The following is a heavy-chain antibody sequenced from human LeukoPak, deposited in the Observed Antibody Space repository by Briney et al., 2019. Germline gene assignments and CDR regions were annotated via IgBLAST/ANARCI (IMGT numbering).Heavy chain of an antibody. J-gene: IGHJ6*03. CDR1: GFTFSSYS. V-gene: IGHV3-21*01. D-gene: IGHD3-10*01. CDR2: ISSSSSYI. Sequence: GGSLRLSCAASGFTFSSYSMNWVRQAPGKGLEWVSSISSSSSYIYYADSVKGRFTISRDNAKKSLYLQMNSLRAEDTAVYYCARYGSGSYYLGVDYYYYYYYMDVWGKGTTVTISS. CDR3: ARYGSGSYYLGVDYYYYYYYMDV.